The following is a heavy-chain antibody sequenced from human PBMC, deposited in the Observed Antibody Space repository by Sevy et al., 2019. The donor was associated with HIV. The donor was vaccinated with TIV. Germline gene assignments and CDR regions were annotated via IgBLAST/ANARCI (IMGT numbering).Heavy chain of an antibody. CDR2: ISKNGDYK. V-gene: IGHV3-30*18. CDR1: GFSFSTNG. D-gene: IGHD5-12*01. J-gene: IGHJ5*02. Sequence: GGSLRLSCAGSGFSFSTNGMHWVRQAPGKGLDWVAVISKNGDYKYYADSVKGRFTISRDNSKNTLFLQMNSLRTEDTALYYCAKDSGYSFGWYHRFDPWGQGTLVTVSS. CDR3: AKDSGYSFGWYHRFDP.